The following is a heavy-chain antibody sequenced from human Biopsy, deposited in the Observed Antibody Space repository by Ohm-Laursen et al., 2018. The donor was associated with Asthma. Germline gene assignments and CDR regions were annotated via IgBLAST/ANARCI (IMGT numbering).Heavy chain of an antibody. V-gene: IGHV3-11*01. CDR3: TRDSYSSGLYDDYES. Sequence: GSLSLSRTASGFTFSDYYLSWIRQAPARGLEWISYINGKSNSIEYADSEMGRFTISRDNAKNSLYLQMNSLRAEDTAVYYCTRDSYSSGLYDDYESWGQGTMVIVSS. CDR2: INGKSNSI. CDR1: GFTFSDYY. J-gene: IGHJ4*02. D-gene: IGHD6-19*01.